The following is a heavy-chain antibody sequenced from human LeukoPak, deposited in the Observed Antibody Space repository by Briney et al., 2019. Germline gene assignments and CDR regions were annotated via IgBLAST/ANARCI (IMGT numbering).Heavy chain of an antibody. CDR3: ARGFHGGASYSGSYYADY. V-gene: IGHV1-8*03. CDR1: GGTFSSYA. J-gene: IGHJ4*02. D-gene: IGHD1-26*01. Sequence: ASVKVSCKASGGTFSSYAISWVRQAPGQGLEWMGWMNPNSGNTGYAQKFQGRVTITRNTSISTAYMELSSLRSEDTAVYYCARGFHGGASYSGSYYADYWGQGTLVTVSS. CDR2: MNPNSGNT.